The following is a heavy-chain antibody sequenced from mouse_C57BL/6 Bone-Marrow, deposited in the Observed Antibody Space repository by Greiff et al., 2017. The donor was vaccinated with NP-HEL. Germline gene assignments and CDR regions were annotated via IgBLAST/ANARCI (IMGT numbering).Heavy chain of an antibody. CDR2: IDPNSGGT. CDR1: GYTFTSYW. CDR3: ARGSSTTVVEGDMDY. D-gene: IGHD1-1*01. Sequence: VQLQQPGAELVKPGASVKLSCKASGYTFTSYWMHSVKQRPGRGLEWIGRIDPNSGGTKYNEKFKSKATLTVDKPSSTAYMPLSSLTSEDSAVYYCARGSSTTVVEGDMDYWGQGTSVTVSS. J-gene: IGHJ4*01. V-gene: IGHV1-72*01.